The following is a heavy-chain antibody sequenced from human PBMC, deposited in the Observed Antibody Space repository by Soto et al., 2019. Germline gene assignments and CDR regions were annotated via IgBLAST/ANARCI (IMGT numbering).Heavy chain of an antibody. V-gene: IGHV3-30*18. CDR2: ISYDGSNK. J-gene: IGHJ4*02. D-gene: IGHD2-15*01. CDR3: AKDPLYCSGGRCYHDNYFDY. Sequence: QVQLVESGGGVVQPGRSLRLSCAASGFTFSTYGMHWVRQAPGKGLEWVAIISYDGSNKFYAASVEGRFTISRDNSKNTLYLQVNSLRAEDTDVYYCAKDPLYCSGGRCYHDNYFDYWGQGTLVTVSS. CDR1: GFTFSTYG.